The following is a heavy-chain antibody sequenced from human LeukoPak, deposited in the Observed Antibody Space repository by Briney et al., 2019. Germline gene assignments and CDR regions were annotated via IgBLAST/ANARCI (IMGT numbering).Heavy chain of an antibody. CDR2: ISEIISGT. Sequence: GGSLRLSCTASGFTFSSYDMSWVRQAPGKALEWVSSISEIISGTYYADSVKGRFTISRDTAKNTLYLQMNSLRAEDTAIYYCARASSSSRPYYFDYWGQGTLVTVSS. CDR1: GFTFSSYD. CDR3: ARASSSSRPYYFDY. J-gene: IGHJ4*02. V-gene: IGHV3-23*01. D-gene: IGHD6-6*01.